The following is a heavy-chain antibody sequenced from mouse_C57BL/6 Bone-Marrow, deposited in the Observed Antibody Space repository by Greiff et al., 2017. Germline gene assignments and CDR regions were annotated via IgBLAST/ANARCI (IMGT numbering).Heavy chain of an antibody. V-gene: IGHV14-3*01. CDR1: GFTIKNTY. CDR2: IDPANGNT. D-gene: IGHD3-2*02. J-gene: IGHJ4*01. CDR3: AKAQAPYAMDY. Sequence: EVQLQQSVAELVRPGASVKLSCTASGFTIKNTYMHWVKQRPEQGLEWIGRIDPANGNTKYAPKFQGKATITADTSSNTAYLQLSSLTSEDTAIYYCAKAQAPYAMDYWGQGDSVTVSS.